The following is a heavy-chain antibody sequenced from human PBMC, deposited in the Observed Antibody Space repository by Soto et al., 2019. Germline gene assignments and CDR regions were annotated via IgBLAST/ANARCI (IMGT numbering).Heavy chain of an antibody. J-gene: IGHJ4*02. CDR1: GFTFSSYG. CDR2: IWYDGSNK. Sequence: GGSLRLSCAASGFTFSSYGMHWVRQAPGKGLEWVAVIWYDGSNKYYADSVKGRFTISRDNSKNTLYLQMNSLRAEDTAVYYCAGDQPPPYRNIFFDLWGQGTQVTVSS. D-gene: IGHD2-21*01. CDR3: AGDQPPPYRNIFFDL. V-gene: IGHV3-33*01.